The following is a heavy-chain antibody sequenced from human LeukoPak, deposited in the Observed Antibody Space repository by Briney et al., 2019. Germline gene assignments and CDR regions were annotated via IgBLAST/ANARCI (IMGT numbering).Heavy chain of an antibody. V-gene: IGHV3-23*01. CDR2: ISGSGIST. CDR1: GFTFSSCV. CDR3: AKGGALLWFGELPTHPDY. J-gene: IGHJ4*02. Sequence: PGGSLRLSCEASGFTFSSCVMSWVRQAPGKGLEWVSAISGSGISTYYADSVKGRFTISRDNSKNTLYLQMNSLRAEDTAVYYCAKGGALLWFGELPTHPDYWGQGTLVTVSS. D-gene: IGHD3-10*01.